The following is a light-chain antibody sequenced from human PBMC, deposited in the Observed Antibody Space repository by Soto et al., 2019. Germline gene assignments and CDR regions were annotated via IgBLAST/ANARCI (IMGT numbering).Light chain of an antibody. Sequence: EIVMTQSPATLSVSPGERATLSCRASQSVISNLAWYQHNPGQAPRLLIYGASARASGIPARFSGSGSGTEYTLTFSRLQSGDFVVHYCQQYNNSPLTFGGGTKVYIK. J-gene: IGKJ4*01. CDR3: QQYNNSPLT. CDR1: QSVISN. CDR2: GAS. V-gene: IGKV3-15*01.